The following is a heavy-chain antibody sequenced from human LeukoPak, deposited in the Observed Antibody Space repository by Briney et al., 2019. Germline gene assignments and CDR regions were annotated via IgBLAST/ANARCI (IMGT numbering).Heavy chain of an antibody. CDR1: GGSISSSSYY. CDR2: IYYSGST. D-gene: IGHD2-2*01. CDR3: ARDYCSSTSCYVDY. J-gene: IGHJ4*02. Sequence: SETLSLTCTVSGGSISSSSYYWGWIRQPPGKGLEWIGSIYYSGSTNYNPSLKSRVTISVDTSKNQFSLKLSSVTAADTAVYYCARDYCSSTSCYVDYWGQGTLVTVSS. V-gene: IGHV4-39*07.